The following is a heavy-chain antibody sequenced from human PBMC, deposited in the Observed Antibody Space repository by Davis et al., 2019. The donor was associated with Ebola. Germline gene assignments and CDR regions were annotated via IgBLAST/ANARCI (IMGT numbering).Heavy chain of an antibody. CDR1: GGSISSYY. CDR3: ARVGGRIPSTYYYYYYGMDV. CDR2: IYYSGST. Sequence: SETLSLTCTVSGGSISSYYWSWIRQPPGKGLEWIGYIYYSGSTNYNPSLKSRVTISVDTSKNQFSLKLNSVTAADTAVYYCARVGGRIPSTYYYYYYGMDVWGQGTTVTVSS. J-gene: IGHJ6*02. D-gene: IGHD2-2*01. V-gene: IGHV4-59*01.